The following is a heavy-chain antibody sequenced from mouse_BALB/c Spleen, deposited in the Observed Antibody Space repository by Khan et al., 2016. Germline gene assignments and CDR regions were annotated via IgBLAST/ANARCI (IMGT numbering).Heavy chain of an antibody. CDR3: ARDDNDEVYYAKDS. D-gene: IGHD2-4*01. J-gene: IGHJ4*01. Sequence: EVQLQESGPDLVKPSQSLSLTCTVTGYSISSGYSWHWIRQFPGNKLEWMGCIRYSGSTNYNPSLKSRISITRDTSKNQFFLQLNSVTNEDTATYYGARDDNDEVYYAKDSWGQGTSGTVSS. V-gene: IGHV3-1*02. CDR1: GYSISSGYS. CDR2: IRYSGST.